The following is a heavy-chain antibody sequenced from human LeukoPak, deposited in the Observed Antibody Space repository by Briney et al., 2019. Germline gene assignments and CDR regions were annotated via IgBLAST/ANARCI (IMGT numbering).Heavy chain of an antibody. J-gene: IGHJ4*02. CDR2: IKQDGNEK. D-gene: IGHD6-13*01. CDR1: GFTFSSYW. Sequence: PGGSLRLSCAASGFTFSSYWMSWVRQAPGKGLEWVANIKQDGNEKYYVDSVKGRFTISRDNAKNSLYLQMNSLRAEDTAVYYCARDLKSIAAAVWGQGTLVTVSS. V-gene: IGHV3-7*01. CDR3: ARDLKSIAAAV.